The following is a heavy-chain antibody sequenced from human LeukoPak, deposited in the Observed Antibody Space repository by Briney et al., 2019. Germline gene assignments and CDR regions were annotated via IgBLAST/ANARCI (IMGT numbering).Heavy chain of an antibody. CDR3: AKDSYYYGSGSYYRSALGFDY. V-gene: IGHV3-30*02. Sequence: SGGSLRLSCAASGFTFSSYGMHWVRQAPGKGLEWVAFIRYDGSNKYYADSVKGRFTISRDNSKNTLYLQMNSLRAEDTAVYYCAKDSYYYGSGSYYRSALGFDYWGQGTLVTVSS. J-gene: IGHJ4*02. CDR2: IRYDGSNK. D-gene: IGHD3-10*01. CDR1: GFTFSSYG.